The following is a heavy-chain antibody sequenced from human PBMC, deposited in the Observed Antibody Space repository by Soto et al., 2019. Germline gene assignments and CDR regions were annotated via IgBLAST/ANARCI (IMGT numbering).Heavy chain of an antibody. Sequence: GGSLRLSCAASGFTFSHYAMSWVRQAPGKGLEWVSSISGRGTSTYYADSVKGRFTISRDNYKNTLYLQIDGLRAEDTAVFFCARGPLHDDNYFDYWGQGTLVTVSS. CDR1: GFTFSHYA. V-gene: IGHV3-23*01. CDR2: ISGRGTST. D-gene: IGHD3-22*01. J-gene: IGHJ4*02. CDR3: ARGPLHDDNYFDY.